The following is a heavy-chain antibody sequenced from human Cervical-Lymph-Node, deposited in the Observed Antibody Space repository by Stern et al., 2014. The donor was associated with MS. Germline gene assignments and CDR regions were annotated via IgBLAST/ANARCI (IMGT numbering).Heavy chain of an antibody. CDR2: IYSSGST. V-gene: IGHV4-61*02. CDR1: GGSISSGSYY. D-gene: IGHD2-15*01. Sequence: QVQLQESGPGLVKPSQTLSLTCSVSGGSISSGSYYWSWIRQPAGKELEWIGHIYSSGSTKYNPSLKSRVTISVDTSRNQSSLKLTSVTAADTAVYYCARLRCSDRNCYSYDFDYWGQGTLVTVSS. CDR3: ARLRCSDRNCYSYDFDY. J-gene: IGHJ4*02.